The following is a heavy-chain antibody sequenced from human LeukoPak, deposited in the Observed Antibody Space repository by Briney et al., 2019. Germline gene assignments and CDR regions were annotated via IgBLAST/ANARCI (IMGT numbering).Heavy chain of an antibody. V-gene: IGHV3-48*03. D-gene: IGHD1-26*01. CDR3: ARSGSDFDY. J-gene: IGHJ4*02. Sequence: GGSLRLSCAASGFTFIGYEMNWVRQAPGKGLEWVSYISSSGGTIYYADSVKGRFTISRDNAENSLYLQMDSLRAEGTAVYYCARSGSDFDYWGQGTLVTVSS. CDR2: ISSSGGTI. CDR1: GFTFIGYE.